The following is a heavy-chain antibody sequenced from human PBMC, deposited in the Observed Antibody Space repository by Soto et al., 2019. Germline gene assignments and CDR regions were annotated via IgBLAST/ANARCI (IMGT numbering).Heavy chain of an antibody. D-gene: IGHD6-19*01. Sequence: QVQLQESGPGLVRPSETLSLTCTVSSDSISSYYWIWIRQSPGKGLEWIGYTDYSGNTNYNPSLKRRVTKSGDTSKNQFPLRLSSVTAADTAVYYCARAVGDPLYYLDYWGQGTLVTVSS. V-gene: IGHV4-59*08. CDR3: ARAVGDPLYYLDY. J-gene: IGHJ4*02. CDR1: SDSISSYY. CDR2: TDYSGNT.